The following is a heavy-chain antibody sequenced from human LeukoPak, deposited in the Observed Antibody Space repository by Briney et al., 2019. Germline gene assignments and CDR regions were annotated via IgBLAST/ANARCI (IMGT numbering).Heavy chain of an antibody. CDR3: ARGRGSYSYFDY. J-gene: IGHJ4*02. D-gene: IGHD1-26*01. CDR2: MNPNSGNT. Sequence: ASVKVSCTASGYTFTSYDINWVRQATGQGLEWMGWMNPNSGNTGYAQKFQGRVTMTRNTSISTAYMELSSLRSEDTAVYYCARGRGSYSYFDYWGQGTLVTVSS. CDR1: GYTFTSYD. V-gene: IGHV1-8*01.